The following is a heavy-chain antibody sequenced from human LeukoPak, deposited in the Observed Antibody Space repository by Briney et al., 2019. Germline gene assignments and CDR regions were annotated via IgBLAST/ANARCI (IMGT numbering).Heavy chain of an antibody. Sequence: GSLRLSCAASGFIVSSNYMSWVRQAPGKGLEWVSVIYSGGSTYYADSVKGRFTISRDNSKNTLYLQMNSLRAEDTAVYYCARGVCPDYFQHWGQGTLVTVSS. CDR2: IYSGGST. CDR3: ARGVCPDYFQH. J-gene: IGHJ1*01. D-gene: IGHD2-8*01. CDR1: GFIVSSNY. V-gene: IGHV3-66*02.